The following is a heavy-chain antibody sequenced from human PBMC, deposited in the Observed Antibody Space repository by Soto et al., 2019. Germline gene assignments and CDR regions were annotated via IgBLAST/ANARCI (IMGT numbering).Heavy chain of an antibody. CDR1: GFTFGSYG. V-gene: IGHV3-48*01. CDR3: GIAAAVRVRGVSFDY. D-gene: IGHD3-10*01. Sequence: EVQLVESGGGLVQPGGSLRLSCAASGFTFGSYGMNWVRQAPGKGLEWVSYISSSSSHIYYADSVKGRFTISRDNAKNSLYLQMTSLRAEDTAVYYWGIAAAVRVRGVSFDYWGQGSLVTVSS. CDR2: ISSSSSHI. J-gene: IGHJ4*02.